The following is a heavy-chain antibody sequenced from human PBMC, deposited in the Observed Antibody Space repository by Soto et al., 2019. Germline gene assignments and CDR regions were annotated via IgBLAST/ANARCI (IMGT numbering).Heavy chain of an antibody. CDR1: GGTFSSYA. Sequence: QVQLVQSGAEVKKPGSSVKVSCKASGGTFSSYAISWVRQAPGQGLEWMGGIIPIFGTANYAQKFQGRVTITADKSTSTAYMELSSLRSEETAVYYCASQDIVVVPAAEIYYYYYGMDVWGQGTTVTVSS. V-gene: IGHV1-69*06. CDR2: IIPIFGTA. J-gene: IGHJ6*02. D-gene: IGHD2-2*01. CDR3: ASQDIVVVPAAEIYYYYYGMDV.